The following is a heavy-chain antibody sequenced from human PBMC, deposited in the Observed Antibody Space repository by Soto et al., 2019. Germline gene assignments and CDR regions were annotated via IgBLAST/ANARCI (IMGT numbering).Heavy chain of an antibody. CDR1: GGSISSYY. Sequence: SETLSLTCTVSGGSISSYYWSWVRQPPGKGLEWIGYIYYSGSANYNPSLKSRVTISVDTSKNQFSLRLSSVTAADTAVYYCARDRAPPYCSSTSCYARYYMDVWARGTTVTVSS. D-gene: IGHD2-2*01. CDR2: IYYSGSA. V-gene: IGHV4-59*01. CDR3: ARDRAPPYCSSTSCYARYYMDV. J-gene: IGHJ6*03.